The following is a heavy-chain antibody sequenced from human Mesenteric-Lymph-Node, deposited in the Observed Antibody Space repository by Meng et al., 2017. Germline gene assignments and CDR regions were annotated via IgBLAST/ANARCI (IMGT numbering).Heavy chain of an antibody. CDR2: TYYRSKWFN. J-gene: IGHJ4*02. Sequence: VQAPQYGPSPGKPSPTHPPTRAISGDSASSNRAAENWIRQSPSRGLEWLGRTYYRSKWFNHYAVSVKSQITIHPHTSNNPFSLQLNSVTPEDTAVYYCARVAVGISSFDYWGQGTLVTVSS. CDR1: GDSASSNRAA. V-gene: IGHV6-1*01. CDR3: ARVAVGISSFDY. D-gene: IGHD1-26*01.